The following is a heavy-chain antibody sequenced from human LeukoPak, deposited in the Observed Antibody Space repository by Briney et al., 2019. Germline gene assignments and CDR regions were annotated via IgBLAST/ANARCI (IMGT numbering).Heavy chain of an antibody. V-gene: IGHV4-59*01. J-gene: IGHJ6*04. CDR1: GGSISSYY. Sequence: SETLSLTCTVSGGSISSYYWSWIRQPPGKGLGWIGYIYDSGSTNYNPSLKSRVTISVDTSKNQFSLNLHSVTAADTAVYYCARDGIAAAGDNPLNYYYGMDVWGKGTTVTVSS. D-gene: IGHD6-13*01. CDR3: ARDGIAAAGDNPLNYYYGMDV. CDR2: IYDSGST.